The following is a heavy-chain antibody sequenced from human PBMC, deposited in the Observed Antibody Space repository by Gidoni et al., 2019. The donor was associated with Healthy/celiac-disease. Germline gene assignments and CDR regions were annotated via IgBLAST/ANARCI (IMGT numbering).Heavy chain of an antibody. Sequence: EVQLVESGGGLVKPGGSLRLSCAASGFTFSNAWMSWVRQAPGKGLEWVGRIKSKTDGGTTDYAAPVKGRFTISRDDSKNTLYLQMNSLKTEDTAVYYCTTDIVVVPAAIGAYYYYYMDVWGKGTTVTVSS. D-gene: IGHD2-2*02. J-gene: IGHJ6*03. CDR1: GFTFSNAW. V-gene: IGHV3-15*01. CDR2: IKSKTDGGTT. CDR3: TTDIVVVPAAIGAYYYYYMDV.